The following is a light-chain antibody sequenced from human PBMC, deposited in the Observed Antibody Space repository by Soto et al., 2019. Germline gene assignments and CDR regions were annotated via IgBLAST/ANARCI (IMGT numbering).Light chain of an antibody. CDR2: GAS. CDR3: QQSYTIPWM. J-gene: IGKJ1*01. CDR1: QSVGSF. Sequence: EIVLTQSPATLSLSPWERVTLSCGASQSVGSFLAWYQQKPGQAPRLLIYGASNRATGIPDRFSGSGSGADFTLTISSLQPEDFATYYCQQSYTIPWMFGQGTKVDIK. V-gene: IGKV3-11*01.